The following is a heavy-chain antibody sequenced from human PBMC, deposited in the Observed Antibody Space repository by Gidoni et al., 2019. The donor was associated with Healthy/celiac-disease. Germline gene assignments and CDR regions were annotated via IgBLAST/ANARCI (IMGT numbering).Heavy chain of an antibody. J-gene: IGHJ4*02. Sequence: QITLKESGPTLVTPTQTLTLACSFSGFSLSSPGVGVAWIRQPPGKDLEWLALVYWDDEKRYSPPLQSRLAIAKDTSKNQVVLTMTNMDPVDTATYYCAHRRKSGRPFDYWGQGTLVTVSS. CDR1: GFSLSSPGVG. D-gene: IGHD6-25*01. CDR2: VYWDDEK. CDR3: AHRRKSGRPFDY. V-gene: IGHV2-5*02.